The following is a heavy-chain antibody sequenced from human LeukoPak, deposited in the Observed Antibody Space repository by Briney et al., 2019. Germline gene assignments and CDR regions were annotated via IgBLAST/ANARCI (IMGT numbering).Heavy chain of an antibody. V-gene: IGHV4-34*01. CDR2: INHSGST. CDR1: GGSFSGYY. J-gene: IGHJ5*02. D-gene: IGHD6-13*01. Sequence: SGTLSLTCAVYGGSFSGYYWSWIRQPPGKGLEWIGEINHSGSTNYNPSLKSRVTISVDTSKNQFSLKLSSVTAADTAVYYCARGSQLRIAAAVYNWFDPWGQGTLVTVSS. CDR3: ARGSQLRIAAAVYNWFDP.